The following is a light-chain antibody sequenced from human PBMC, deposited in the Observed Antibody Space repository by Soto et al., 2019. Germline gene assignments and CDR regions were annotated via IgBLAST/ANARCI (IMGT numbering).Light chain of an antibody. J-gene: IGKJ5*01. CDR3: QKRSNWPLIT. V-gene: IGKV3-11*01. Sequence: EIVLTQSPGTLSLSPGERATLSCRASQSVTSYLAWYQQKPGQAPRLLIYDASNRATGIPARFSGSGSGTDFTLTISRLQPEDFSVYYCQKRSNWPLITFGQGTRLEIK. CDR2: DAS. CDR1: QSVTSY.